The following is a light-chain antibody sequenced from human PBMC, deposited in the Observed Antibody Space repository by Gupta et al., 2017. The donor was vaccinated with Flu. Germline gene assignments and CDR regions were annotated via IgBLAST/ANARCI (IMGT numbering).Light chain of an antibody. CDR2: GAS. V-gene: IGKV3-20*01. CDR1: QSVSSSY. CDR3: QQYGSPYS. Sequence: EIVLTQSPGTLSLSPGERATLSCRASQSVSSSYLAWYQQKPGQAPRLLIYGASSRATGIPDRFSGSGSGTDFTLTISRLEPEDFAVYYSQQYGSPYSFGQGTKLEIK. J-gene: IGKJ2*03.